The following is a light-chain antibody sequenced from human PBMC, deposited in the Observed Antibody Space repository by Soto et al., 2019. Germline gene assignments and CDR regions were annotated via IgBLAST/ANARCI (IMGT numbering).Light chain of an antibody. CDR1: NIGTKS. J-gene: IGLJ3*02. CDR3: QVWDSSSEWV. CDR2: NDS. Sequence: SYELSQPPSASVAPGQTARITCGGNNIGTKSVHWYQQKPGQAPVLVVFNDSDRPSGIPERFSGSNSGDTATTATLTISRVEAGDEADYYCQVWDSSSEWVFGGGTKLTVL. V-gene: IGLV3-21*02.